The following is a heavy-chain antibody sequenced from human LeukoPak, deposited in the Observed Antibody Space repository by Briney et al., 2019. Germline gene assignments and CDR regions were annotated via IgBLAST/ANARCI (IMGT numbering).Heavy chain of an antibody. CDR3: ARSSGTSYYYIMDV. Sequence: GGSLRLSCGASGFTFSSYEMNWVRQAPGKGLEWVSYISSRGTTIYYAGSVKGRFTIARDNAISSLYLQMNSPRAEDTAVYYCARSSGTSYYYIMDVWGQGTTVTVSS. V-gene: IGHV3-48*03. D-gene: IGHD1-7*01. CDR2: ISSRGTTI. J-gene: IGHJ6*02. CDR1: GFTFSSYE.